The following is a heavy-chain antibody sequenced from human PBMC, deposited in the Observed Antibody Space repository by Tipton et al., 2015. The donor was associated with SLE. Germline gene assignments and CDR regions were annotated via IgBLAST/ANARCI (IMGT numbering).Heavy chain of an antibody. CDR1: GGSISSSDSF. J-gene: IGHJ4*02. CDR3: ARAGDRRDGYNFALTY. CDR2: IYYSGTT. D-gene: IGHD5-24*01. V-gene: IGHV4-39*07. Sequence: TLSLTCTVSGGSISSSDSFWGWIRQSPGNGLEWIATIYYSGTTYYNPSLKSRVSMSLDTSKNQFSLRLSSVTAADTAVYYCARAGDRRDGYNFALTYWGQGTLVTVSS.